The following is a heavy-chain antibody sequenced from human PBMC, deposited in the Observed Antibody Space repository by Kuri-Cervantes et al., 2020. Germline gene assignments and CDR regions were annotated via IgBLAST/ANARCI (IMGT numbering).Heavy chain of an antibody. J-gene: IGHJ6*02. CDR1: GFTFDDYA. V-gene: IGHV3-9*01. CDR3: AKDMGYCSSTSCFYYYYGMDV. CDR2: ISWNSGSI. Sequence: SLKISCAASGFTFDDYAMHWVRQAPGKGLGWVSGISWNSGSIGYADSVKGRFTISRDNAKNSLYLQMNSLRPEDTALYYCAKDMGYCSSTSCFYYYYGMDVWGQGTTVTVSS. D-gene: IGHD2-2*01.